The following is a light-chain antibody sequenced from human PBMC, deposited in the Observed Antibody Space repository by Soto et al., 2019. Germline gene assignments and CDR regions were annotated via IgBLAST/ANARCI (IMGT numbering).Light chain of an antibody. Sequence: EIVMTQSPATLSVSPRERVTLSCRASQSVSSYLAWYQHKPGQPPRLLIYGASTRATGIPARFSGSGSGTDFTLTISSLQSEDSAVYFCQQCSDWPLFTFGQGTRLEIK. J-gene: IGKJ5*01. V-gene: IGKV3-15*01. CDR1: QSVSSY. CDR2: GAS. CDR3: QQCSDWPLFT.